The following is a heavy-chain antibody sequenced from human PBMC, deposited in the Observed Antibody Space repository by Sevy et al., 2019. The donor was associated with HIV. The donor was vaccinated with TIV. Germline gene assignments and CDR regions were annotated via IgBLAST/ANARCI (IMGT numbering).Heavy chain of an antibody. J-gene: IGHJ5*02. CDR2: INPNSGGT. CDR1: GYTFTGYY. V-gene: IGHV1-2*02. CDR3: ARDAFGLWFGDGYWFDP. D-gene: IGHD3-10*01. Sequence: ASVKVSCKASGYTFTGYYMHWVRQAPGQGLEWMGWINPNSGGTNYAQKFQGRVTMTRDTSISTAYMELSRLRSDDTAVYYCARDAFGLWFGDGYWFDPWGQGTLVTVSS.